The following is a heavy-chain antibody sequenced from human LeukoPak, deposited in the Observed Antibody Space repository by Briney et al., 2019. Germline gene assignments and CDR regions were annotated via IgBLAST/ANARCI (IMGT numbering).Heavy chain of an antibody. J-gene: IGHJ3*02. CDR3: ARDGGNWHDAFDI. D-gene: IGHD3-16*01. Sequence: GGSLRLSCVASGFTFSNYWMHWVRQAPGKGLVWVSHINTDGSTKNYADSVKGQFTISRDNAKNTLYLQVSTLTAEDTAVYYCARDGGNWHDAFDIWGQGTMVTVSS. CDR2: INTDGSTK. V-gene: IGHV3-74*01. CDR1: GFTFSNYW.